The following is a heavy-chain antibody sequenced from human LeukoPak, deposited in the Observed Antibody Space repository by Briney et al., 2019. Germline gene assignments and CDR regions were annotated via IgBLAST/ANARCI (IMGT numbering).Heavy chain of an antibody. CDR3: ARPLYCSGGSCYYPGAAYYYYGMDV. CDR1: GFTFSSYW. CDR2: INSDGSST. J-gene: IGHJ6*04. V-gene: IGHV3-74*01. Sequence: GGSLRLSCAASGFTFSSYWMHWVRQAPGKGLVWVSRINSDGSSTSHADSVKGRFTISRDNAKNTLYLQMNSLRAEDTAVYYCARPLYCSGGSCYYPGAAYYYYGMDVWGKGTTVTVSS. D-gene: IGHD2-15*01.